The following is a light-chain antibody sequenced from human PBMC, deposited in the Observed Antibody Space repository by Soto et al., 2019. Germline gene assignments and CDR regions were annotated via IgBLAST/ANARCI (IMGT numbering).Light chain of an antibody. J-gene: IGLJ1*01. CDR3: STYTTSNTRQIV. V-gene: IGLV2-14*03. Sequence: LTQPASVFGSPGQSITISCTGTSSDVGGYNYVSWYQHHPGKAPKLIIYDVSNRPSGVSNRFSGSKSGNTASLTISGLQPEDEADNYCSTYTTSNTRQIVFGTGTKVTVL. CDR1: SSDVGGYNY. CDR2: DVS.